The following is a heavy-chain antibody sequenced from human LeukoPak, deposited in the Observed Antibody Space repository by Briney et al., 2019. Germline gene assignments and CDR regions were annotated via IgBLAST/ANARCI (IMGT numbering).Heavy chain of an antibody. J-gene: IGHJ4*02. Sequence: SVKVSCKASGGTFSSYAISWVRQAPGQGLEWMGGIIPIFGTANYAQKFQGRVTITADESTSTAYMELSSLRSEDTAVYYCARVKADYDFWSGYPYYFDYWGQGTLVTVSS. CDR3: ARVKADYDFWSGYPYYFDY. CDR1: GGTFSSYA. CDR2: IIPIFGTA. V-gene: IGHV1-69*13. D-gene: IGHD3-3*01.